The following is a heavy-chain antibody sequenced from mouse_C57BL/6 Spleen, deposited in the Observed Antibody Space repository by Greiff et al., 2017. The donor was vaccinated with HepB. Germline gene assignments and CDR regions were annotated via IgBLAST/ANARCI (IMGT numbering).Heavy chain of an antibody. CDR2: INPNNGGT. D-gene: IGHD1-1*02. J-gene: IGHJ3*01. Sequence: EVQLQQSGPELVKPGASVKISCKASGYTFTDYYMNWVKQSHGKSLEWIGDINPNNGGTSYNQKFKGKATLTVDKSSSTAYMELRSLTSEDSAVYYCAREVAYEGFAYWGQGTLVTVSA. V-gene: IGHV1-26*01. CDR3: AREVAYEGFAY. CDR1: GYTFTDYY.